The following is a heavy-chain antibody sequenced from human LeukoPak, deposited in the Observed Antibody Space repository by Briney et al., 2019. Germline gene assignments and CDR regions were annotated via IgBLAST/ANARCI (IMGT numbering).Heavy chain of an antibody. D-gene: IGHD4-17*01. Sequence: GGSLRLSCAGSGFSFSNYWMSWVRQAPGEGLEWVANIKGDGSEEYYVESVKGRFRISRDNAKNALYLQMNSLRVEDTALYYCAKDIRGATVTDYGMDVWGQGTTVTVSS. CDR2: IKGDGSEE. CDR3: AKDIRGATVTDYGMDV. CDR1: GFSFSNYW. J-gene: IGHJ6*02. V-gene: IGHV3-7*03.